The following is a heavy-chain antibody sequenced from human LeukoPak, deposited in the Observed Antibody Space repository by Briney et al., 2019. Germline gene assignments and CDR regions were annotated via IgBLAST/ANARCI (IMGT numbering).Heavy chain of an antibody. Sequence: GGSLRLSCAASGFTFSSYWMNWVRQPPGKGLEWVSAISGSGGSTYYADSVKGRFTISRDNSKNTLYLQMNSLRAEDTAVYYCAKVRSLGYIVVVTASGAFDIWGQGTMVTVSS. V-gene: IGHV3-23*01. D-gene: IGHD2-21*02. J-gene: IGHJ3*02. CDR1: GFTFSSYW. CDR3: AKVRSLGYIVVVTASGAFDI. CDR2: ISGSGGST.